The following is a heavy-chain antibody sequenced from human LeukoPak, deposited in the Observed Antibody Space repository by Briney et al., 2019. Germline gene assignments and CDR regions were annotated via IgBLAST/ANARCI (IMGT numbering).Heavy chain of an antibody. CDR1: GFTFSGYP. CDR3: AKDREPGKRYFDF. D-gene: IGHD1-26*01. V-gene: IGHV3-23*01. Sequence: GGSLRLSCAASGFTFSGYPMSWVRQAPGKGPEWVSAISGDGSYTTCADSVQGRFTISRDNSKNTLSLQMNSLWAEDTAVYYCAKDREPGKRYFDFWGQGTLVTVSS. CDR2: ISGDGSYT. J-gene: IGHJ4*02.